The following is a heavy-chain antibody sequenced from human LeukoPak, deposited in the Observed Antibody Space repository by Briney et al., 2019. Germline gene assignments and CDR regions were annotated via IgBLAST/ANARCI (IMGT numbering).Heavy chain of an antibody. Sequence: SVKVSCKASGGTFSDYALNWVRQAPGQGLEWMGVFIPVLGTANSTQSFQDRVSITADISTHTVYMELSSLKSEDTAVYFCAGIPVFGVVLHQEPVWGKGTTVTVSS. J-gene: IGHJ6*04. CDR3: AGIPVFGVVLHQEPV. CDR2: FIPVLGTA. D-gene: IGHD2-8*01. V-gene: IGHV1-69*10. CDR1: GGTFSDYA.